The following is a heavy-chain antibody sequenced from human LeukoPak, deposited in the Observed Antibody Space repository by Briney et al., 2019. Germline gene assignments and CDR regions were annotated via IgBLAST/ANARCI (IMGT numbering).Heavy chain of an antibody. Sequence: PGGSLRLSCGASGFTFGSYGIHWVRQAPGKWLEWVALISSNGKNKDYADSVKGRFTISRDNSKNTLYLQMNSLRAEDTAVYYCARPMYYYDSSGSLAVWGQGTTVTVTS. D-gene: IGHD3-22*01. CDR1: GFTFGSYG. CDR2: ISSNGKNK. V-gene: IGHV3-30*04. CDR3: ARPMYYYDSSGSLAV. J-gene: IGHJ6*02.